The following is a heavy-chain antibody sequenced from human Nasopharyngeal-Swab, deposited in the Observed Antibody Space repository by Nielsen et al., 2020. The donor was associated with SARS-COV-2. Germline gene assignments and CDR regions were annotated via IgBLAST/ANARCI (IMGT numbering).Heavy chain of an antibody. V-gene: IGHV4-30-4*01. D-gene: IGHD3-22*01. CDR1: GGSISSGDYY. CDR2: IYYSGST. CDR3: ARGSTYYYDSTLSEIDY. Sequence: SETLSLTCTVSGGSISSGDYYWSWIRQPPGKGLEWIGYIYYSGSTYYNPSLKSRVTISVDTSKNQFSLKLSSVTAVDTAVYYCARGSTYYYDSTLSEIDYWGQGTLVTVSS. J-gene: IGHJ4*02.